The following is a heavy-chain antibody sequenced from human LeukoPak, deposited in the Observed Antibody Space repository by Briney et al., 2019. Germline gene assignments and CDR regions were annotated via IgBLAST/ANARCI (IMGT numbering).Heavy chain of an antibody. CDR2: INPNSGGT. CDR3: ARAAIAVAPRGAFDI. D-gene: IGHD6-19*01. V-gene: IGHV1-2*02. J-gene: IGHJ3*02. CDR1: GYTFTGYY. Sequence: ASVKVSCKASGYTFTGYYMHWVRQAPGQGLEWMGWINPNSGGTNYAQKLQGRVTMTTDTSTSTAYMELRSLRSDDTAVYYCARAAIAVAPRGAFDIWGQGTMVTVSS.